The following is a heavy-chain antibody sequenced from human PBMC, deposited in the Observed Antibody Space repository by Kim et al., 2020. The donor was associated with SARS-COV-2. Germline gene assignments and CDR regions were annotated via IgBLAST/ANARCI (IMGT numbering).Heavy chain of an antibody. V-gene: IGHV4-39*01. D-gene: IGHD2-15*01. CDR3: ARQDIVVVVAADFDY. J-gene: IGHJ4*02. Sequence: PSLKSRVTISVDTSKNQFSLKLSSVTAADTAVYYCARQDIVVVVAADFDYWGQGTLVTVSS.